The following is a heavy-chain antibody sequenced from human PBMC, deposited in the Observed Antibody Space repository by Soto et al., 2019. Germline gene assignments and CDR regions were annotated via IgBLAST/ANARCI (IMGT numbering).Heavy chain of an antibody. V-gene: IGHV3-21*01. Sequence: GGSLRLSCAASGFTFSSYSMNWVRQAPGKGLEWVSSISSSSSSYIYYADSVKGRFTISRDNAKNSLYLQMNSLRAEDTAVYYCARDLRAARDYYYYGMDVWGQGTTVTSP. CDR1: GFTFSSYS. D-gene: IGHD6-6*01. CDR3: ARDLRAARDYYYYGMDV. CDR2: ISSSSSSYI. J-gene: IGHJ6*02.